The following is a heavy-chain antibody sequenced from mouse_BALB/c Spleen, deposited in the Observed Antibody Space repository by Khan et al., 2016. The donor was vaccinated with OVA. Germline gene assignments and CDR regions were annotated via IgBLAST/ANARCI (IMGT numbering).Heavy chain of an antibody. CDR2: ISYSGAT. Sequence: EVQLQESGPGLVKPSQSLSLTCTVTGYSITSNYAWSWIRQFPGNKLEWMGYISYSGATNYKPSLKSRISVTRDTSENQFFLQLNSVTTEDTATDYCARQYYYGYALDYWGQGTSVTVSA. CDR1: GYSITSNYA. J-gene: IGHJ4*01. V-gene: IGHV3-2*02. D-gene: IGHD1-1*01. CDR3: ARQYYYGYALDY.